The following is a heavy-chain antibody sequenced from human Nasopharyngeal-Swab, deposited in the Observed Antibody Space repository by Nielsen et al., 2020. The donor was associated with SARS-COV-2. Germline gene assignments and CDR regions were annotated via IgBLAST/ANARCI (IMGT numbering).Heavy chain of an antibody. V-gene: IGHV3-30*18. CDR3: AKDRLYCSSTSCYGKGLHYDGMDV. CDR1: GFTFSSYG. Sequence: GGSLRLSCAASGFTFSSYGMHWVRQAPGKGLEWVAVISYDGSNKYYADSVKGRFTISRDNSKNTLYLQMNSLRAEDTAVYYCAKDRLYCSSTSCYGKGLHYDGMDVWGQGTTVTVS. J-gene: IGHJ6*02. CDR2: ISYDGSNK. D-gene: IGHD2-2*01.